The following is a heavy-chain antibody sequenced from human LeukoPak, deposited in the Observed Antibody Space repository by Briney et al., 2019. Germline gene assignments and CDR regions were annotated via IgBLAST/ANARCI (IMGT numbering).Heavy chain of an antibody. CDR3: AKDKGKVYFDH. CDR1: GLSFSRSG. J-gene: IGHJ4*02. Sequence: PGGSLRLSCAASGLSFSRSGMHWVRQAPGKGLEWVTFITDDGSNKYYTDSVKGRFTISRDNSKNMVYLQMSSLRGEDTAVYYCAKDKGKVYFDHWGQGTLVTVSS. V-gene: IGHV3-30*02. CDR2: ITDDGSNK.